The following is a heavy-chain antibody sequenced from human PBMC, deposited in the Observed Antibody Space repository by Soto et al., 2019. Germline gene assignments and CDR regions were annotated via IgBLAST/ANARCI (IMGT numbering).Heavy chain of an antibody. CDR3: AKEFFDSSGFYPSLDALDI. D-gene: IGHD3-22*01. CDR1: GFTLGTYG. CDR2: ISNDGGDK. V-gene: IGHV3-30*18. J-gene: IGHJ3*02. Sequence: QVQLAESGGGVVQPGRSLTITCAASGFTLGTYGMHWVRQAPGKGLEWVAVISNDGGDKYYSDSVMGRFTISRDNSKKTLFLKMNSLRAEDTAVYFCAKEFFDSSGFYPSLDALDIWGQGTVVTVSS.